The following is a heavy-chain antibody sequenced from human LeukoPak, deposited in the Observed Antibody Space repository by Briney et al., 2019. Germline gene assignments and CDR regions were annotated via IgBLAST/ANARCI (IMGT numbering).Heavy chain of an antibody. Sequence: SETLSLTCTVSGDSITSYYWSWIRQPPGKGLEWIGYIYYSGSTNYNPSLKSRVTISVDTSKNQFSLRLSSVTAADTAVYYCARVNHPNFYGLDVWGQGTTVTVSS. CDR2: IYYSGST. CDR3: ARVNHPNFYGLDV. J-gene: IGHJ6*02. CDR1: GDSITSYY. V-gene: IGHV4-59*01.